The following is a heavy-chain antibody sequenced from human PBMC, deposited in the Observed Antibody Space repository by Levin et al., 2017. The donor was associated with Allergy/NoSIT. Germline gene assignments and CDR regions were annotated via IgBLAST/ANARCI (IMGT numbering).Heavy chain of an antibody. CDR3: ARGLDAFDI. Sequence: GESLKISCAASGFTFSSYWMHWVRQAPGKGLVWVSRINSDGSSTSYADSVKRRFTISRDNAKNTLYLQMNSLRAEDTAVYYCARGLDAFDIWGQGTMVTVSS. CDR2: INSDGSST. CDR1: GFTFSSYW. J-gene: IGHJ3*02. V-gene: IGHV3-74*01.